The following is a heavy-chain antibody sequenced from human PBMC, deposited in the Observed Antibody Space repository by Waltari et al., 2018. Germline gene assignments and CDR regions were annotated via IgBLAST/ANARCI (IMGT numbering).Heavy chain of an antibody. Sequence: EVQLVESGGGLVQPGGSLRLSCAASGFTFSSYWMHRVRQAPGKGLVWVSRINSDGSSTSYADSVKGRFTISRDNAKNTLYLQMNSLRAEDTAVYYCTRALEWLYDAFDIWGQGTMVTVSS. D-gene: IGHD3-3*01. CDR3: TRALEWLYDAFDI. CDR2: INSDGSST. CDR1: GFTFSSYW. J-gene: IGHJ3*02. V-gene: IGHV3-74*01.